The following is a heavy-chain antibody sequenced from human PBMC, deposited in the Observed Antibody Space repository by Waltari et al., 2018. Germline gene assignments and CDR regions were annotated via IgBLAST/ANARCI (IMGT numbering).Heavy chain of an antibody. J-gene: IGHJ4*02. CDR2: ISGSGGST. CDR3: AKDGDSSGYLDY. Sequence: EVQLVESGGGLVQPGGSLRLSCAASGFSFRSYAMSWVRQAPGKGLEWVSAISGSGGSTYYADSVKGRFTISRDNSKNTLYLQMNSLRAEDTAVYYCAKDGDSSGYLDYWGQGTLVTVSS. CDR1: GFSFRSYA. D-gene: IGHD3-22*01. V-gene: IGHV3-23*04.